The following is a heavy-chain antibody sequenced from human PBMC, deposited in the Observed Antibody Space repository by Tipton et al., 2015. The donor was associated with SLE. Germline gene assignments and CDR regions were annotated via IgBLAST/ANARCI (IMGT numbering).Heavy chain of an antibody. CDR3: ARGDIVPTVFDY. D-gene: IGHD5-12*01. CDR2: IFLSGGT. CDR1: GGSIGTSY. Sequence: LRLSCSVSGGSIGTSYWSWIRQPPGKGLEWIGYIFLSGGTHYNPSLKSRVTISVDTSVNQFSLNLRFVTAADTAVYFCARGDIVPTVFDYWGQGALVTVSS. J-gene: IGHJ4*02. V-gene: IGHV4-4*08.